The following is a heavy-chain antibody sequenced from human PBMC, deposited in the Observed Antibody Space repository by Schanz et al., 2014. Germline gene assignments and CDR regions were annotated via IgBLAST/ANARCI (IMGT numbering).Heavy chain of an antibody. V-gene: IGHV1-8*03. CDR3: ARSNYYDNSDYYNSFDY. J-gene: IGHJ4*02. CDR1: GYTFTNFF. CDR2: MNPNSGNP. Sequence: QVHLVQSGAEVHKPGASLKISCKASGYTFTNFFLHWVRQAPGQGLEWLGWMNPNSGNPGFAQKFRGRVTITADKSTFTAYMDVSSLRSEDTAVYYCARSNYYDNSDYYNSFDYWGQGTLVIVSS. D-gene: IGHD3-22*01.